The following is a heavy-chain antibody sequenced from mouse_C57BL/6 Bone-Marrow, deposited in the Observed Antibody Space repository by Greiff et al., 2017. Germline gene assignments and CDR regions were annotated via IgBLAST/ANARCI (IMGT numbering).Heavy chain of an antibody. V-gene: IGHV5-6*01. CDR3: ARRDYDWFAY. CDR2: ISSGGSYT. CDR1: GFTFSSYG. D-gene: IGHD2-4*01. Sequence: EVQGVESGGDLVKPGGSLKLSCAASGFTFSSYGMSWVRQTPDKRLEWVATISSGGSYTYYPESVKGRFTISRDNAKNTLYLQMSSLKSEDTAMYYCARRDYDWFAYWGQGTLVTVSA. J-gene: IGHJ3*01.